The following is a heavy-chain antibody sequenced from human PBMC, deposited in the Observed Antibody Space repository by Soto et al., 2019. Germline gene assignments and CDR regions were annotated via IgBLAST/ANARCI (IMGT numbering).Heavy chain of an antibody. CDR3: ARKLTGDQSFDY. CDR2: IDWDDDK. D-gene: IGHD1-20*01. CDR1: GFSLSTSGMC. V-gene: IGHV2-70*01. Sequence: SGPTLVNPTRTLTLTCTFSGFSLSTSGMCVTWIRQPPGKALEWLALIDWDDDKYYSTSLKTRLTISKDTSKNQVVLTMTNMDPVDTATYYCARKLTGDQSFDYWGQGTLVTVSS. J-gene: IGHJ4*02.